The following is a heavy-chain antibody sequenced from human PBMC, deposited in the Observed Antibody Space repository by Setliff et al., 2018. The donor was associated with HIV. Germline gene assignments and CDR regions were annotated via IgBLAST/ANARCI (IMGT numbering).Heavy chain of an antibody. Sequence: PGGSLRLSCAASGFTFSSYWMHWVRQAPGKGLVWVSRINTDGSSTSYADSVKGRFTISRDNSKNMLYLQMNSLRDEDTAVYYCARPMTTVNTDAAFDIWGQGTMVTVSS. CDR2: INTDGSST. D-gene: IGHD4-4*01. J-gene: IGHJ3*02. V-gene: IGHV3-74*01. CDR1: GFTFSSYW. CDR3: ARPMTTVNTDAAFDI.